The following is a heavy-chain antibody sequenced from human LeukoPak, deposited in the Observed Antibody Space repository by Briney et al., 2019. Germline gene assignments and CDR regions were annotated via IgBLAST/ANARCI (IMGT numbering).Heavy chain of an antibody. J-gene: IGHJ4*02. CDR2: IYYSGST. Sequence: SETLSLTCTVSGGSISSSSYYWGWIRQPPGKGLEWIGSIYYSGSTYYNPSLKSRVTISVDTSKNQFSLKLSSVTAADTAVYYCARHYRYSSSPGALRYWGQGTLVTVSS. D-gene: IGHD6-13*01. CDR1: GGSISSSSYY. CDR3: ARHYRYSSSPGALRY. V-gene: IGHV4-39*01.